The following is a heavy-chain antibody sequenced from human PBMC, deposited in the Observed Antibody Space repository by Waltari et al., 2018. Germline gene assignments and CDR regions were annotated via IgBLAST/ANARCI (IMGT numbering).Heavy chain of an antibody. Sequence: VQLVESGGGLVKPGGSLRLSCAASGFTFSSYSMNWVRQAPGKGLEWVSSISSSSSYIYYADSVKGRFTISRDNAKNSLYLQMNSLRAEDTAVYYCARDSMVRGVTYYYYMDVWGKGTTVTVSS. D-gene: IGHD3-10*01. J-gene: IGHJ6*03. CDR1: GFTFSSYS. V-gene: IGHV3-21*01. CDR3: ARDSMVRGVTYYYYMDV. CDR2: ISSSSSYI.